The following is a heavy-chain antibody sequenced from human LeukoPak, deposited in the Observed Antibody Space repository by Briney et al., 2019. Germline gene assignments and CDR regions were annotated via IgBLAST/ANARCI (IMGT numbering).Heavy chain of an antibody. V-gene: IGHV3-7*01. Sequence: GGSLRLSCAASGFTFSNDWMTWVRQAPGKGLEWVANIKEDGSEKYYADSVKGRFTISRDNAKNSLYLQMNSLRAEDTAVYYCAKEWDLTGDSVFDYWGQGTLVTVSS. D-gene: IGHD7-27*01. CDR3: AKEWDLTGDSVFDY. CDR2: IKEDGSEK. J-gene: IGHJ4*02. CDR1: GFTFSNDW.